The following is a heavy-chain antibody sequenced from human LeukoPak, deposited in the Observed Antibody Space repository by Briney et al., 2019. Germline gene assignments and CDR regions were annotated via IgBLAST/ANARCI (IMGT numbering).Heavy chain of an antibody. V-gene: IGHV4-4*09. CDR3: ARGGIPDY. J-gene: IGHJ4*02. CDR2: IYHSGST. Sequence: PSETLSLTCTVSGGSISSYYWSWIRQPPGKGLEWIGYIYHSGSTYYNPSLKSRVTISVDTSRNQFSLKLSSVTAADTAVYYCARGGIPDYWGQGILVTVSS. D-gene: IGHD2-21*01. CDR1: GGSISSYY.